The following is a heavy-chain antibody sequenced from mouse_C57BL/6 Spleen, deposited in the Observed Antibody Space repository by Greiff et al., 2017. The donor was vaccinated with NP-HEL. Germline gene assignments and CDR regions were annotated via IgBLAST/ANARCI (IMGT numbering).Heavy chain of an antibody. CDR2: ISSGGDYI. D-gene: IGHD1-1*01. V-gene: IGHV5-9-1*02. Sequence: EVQLVESGEGLVKPGGSLKLSCAASGFTFSSYAMSWVRQTPEKRLEWVAYISSGGDYIYYADTVKGRFTISRDNARNTLYLQMSSLKSEDTAMYYCTRIPLVITTVVATDYAMDYWGQGTSVTVSS. CDR1: GFTFSSYA. J-gene: IGHJ4*01. CDR3: TRIPLVITTVVATDYAMDY.